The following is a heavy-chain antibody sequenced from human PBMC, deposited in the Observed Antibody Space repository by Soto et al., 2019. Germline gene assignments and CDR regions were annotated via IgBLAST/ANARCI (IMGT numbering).Heavy chain of an antibody. CDR3: ARTGMVGVVIGRADYFDY. CDR2: IWYDGSNK. CDR1: GFTFSSYG. Sequence: PGGSLRLSCAASGFTFSSYGMHWVRQAPGKGLEWVAVIWYDGSNKFYTDSVKGRFTISRDNSKNTLYLQMNSLRAEDTAVYYCARTGMVGVVIGRADYFDYWGQGTLVTVSS. V-gene: IGHV3-33*01. D-gene: IGHD3-3*01. J-gene: IGHJ4*02.